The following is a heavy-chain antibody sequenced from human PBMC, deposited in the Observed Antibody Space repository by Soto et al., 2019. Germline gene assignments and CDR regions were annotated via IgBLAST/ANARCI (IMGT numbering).Heavy chain of an antibody. CDR2: IIPIFGTT. J-gene: IGHJ5*02. CDR3: ARERWQQKVTLNWFDP. CDR1: GGTFSSYA. V-gene: IGHV1-69*13. Sequence: ASVKVSCKPSGGTFSSYAISWVRQAPGEGLEWMGGIIPIFGTTNYAQKFQGRLTITADESTTTVYMELSSLRSEDTAVYYCARERWQQKVTLNWFDPWGQGSMVTVSS. D-gene: IGHD2-15*01.